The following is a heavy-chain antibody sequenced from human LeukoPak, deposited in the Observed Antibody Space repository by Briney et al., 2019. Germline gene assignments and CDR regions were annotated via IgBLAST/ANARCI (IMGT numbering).Heavy chain of an antibody. V-gene: IGHV4-4*07. CDR3: ARSRWLLM. J-gene: IGHJ4*02. Sequence: PSETLSLTCTVSGGSINTYYWSWIRQPAGKGLEWIGRMYPSGSTNYNPSLRSRVTMSVDTSKNQLSLKLSSVTAADTAVYYCARSRWLLMWGQGTLVTVSS. CDR1: GGSINTYY. CDR2: MYPSGST. D-gene: IGHD3-22*01.